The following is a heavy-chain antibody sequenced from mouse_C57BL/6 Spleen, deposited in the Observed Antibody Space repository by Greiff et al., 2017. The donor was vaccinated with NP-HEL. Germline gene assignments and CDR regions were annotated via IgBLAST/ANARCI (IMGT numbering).Heavy chain of an antibody. D-gene: IGHD1-1*01. J-gene: IGHJ3*01. CDR1: GYSFTGYY. V-gene: IGHV1-42*01. CDR3: ARWPVGGGPWFAY. Sequence: EVQLQQSGPELVKPGASVKISCKASGYSFTGYYMNWVKQSPEKSLEWIGEINPSTGGTTYNQKFKAKATLTVDKSSSTAYMQLKSLTSEDSAVYYCARWPVGGGPWFAYWGQGTLVTVSA. CDR2: INPSTGGT.